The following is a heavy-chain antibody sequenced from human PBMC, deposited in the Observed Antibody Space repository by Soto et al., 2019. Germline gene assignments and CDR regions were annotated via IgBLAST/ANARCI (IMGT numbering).Heavy chain of an antibody. J-gene: IGHJ2*01. CDR3: AKEAVAAAGNFDL. CDR1: EFTFSSYA. V-gene: IGHV3-23*01. CDR2: ISGNGGST. Sequence: EVQLLESGGGLVQPGGSLRLSCAASEFTFSSYAMSWVRQAAGKGLEWVSGISGNGGSTHYADSVKGRFTISRDNFKSTLYLQMNSLRAEDTAIYYCAKEAVAAAGNFDLWGRGTLVSVSA. D-gene: IGHD6-13*01.